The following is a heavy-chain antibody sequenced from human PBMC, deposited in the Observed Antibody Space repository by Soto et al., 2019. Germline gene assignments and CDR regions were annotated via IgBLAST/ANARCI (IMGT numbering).Heavy chain of an antibody. V-gene: IGHV2-5*02. J-gene: IGHJ5*02. Sequence: QITLKESGPTLVKPTQTLTLTCTFSGFSLSTSGVGVGWIRQPPGKALEWLALIYWDDDKRYSPSLKSRLTITKDTSKNQVVLTMTNMDPVDTATYYCAHRRMTTVTNAASDWFDPWGQGTLVTVSS. D-gene: IGHD4-17*01. CDR3: AHRRMTTVTNAASDWFDP. CDR1: GFSLSTSGVG. CDR2: IYWDDDK.